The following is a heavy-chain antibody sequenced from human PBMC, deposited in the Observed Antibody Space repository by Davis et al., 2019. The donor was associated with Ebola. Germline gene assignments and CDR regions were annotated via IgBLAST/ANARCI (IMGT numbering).Heavy chain of an antibody. Sequence: AASVKVSCKASGYTFTSYYMHWVRQAPGQGLEWMGIINPSGGSTSYAQKFQGRVTMTRDTSTSTVYMELSSLRSEDTAVYYCARDQPFGVVISFTFDYWGQGTLVTVSS. CDR3: ARDQPFGVVISFTFDY. CDR1: GYTFTSYY. D-gene: IGHD3-3*01. J-gene: IGHJ4*02. V-gene: IGHV1-46*01. CDR2: INPSGGST.